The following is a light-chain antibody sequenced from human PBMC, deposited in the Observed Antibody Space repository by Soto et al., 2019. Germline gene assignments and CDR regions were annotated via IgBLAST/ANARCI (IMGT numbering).Light chain of an antibody. Sequence: EIVLTQSPGTLSLSPGERATLSCRASQSVSNTYLAWYQQNPGQAPRLLIYGASSRATGIPDRFSGSGSGTDFNLTISILEPEDFAVYYCQQYGRSPQLFTFGPGTKVEI. J-gene: IGKJ3*01. CDR3: QQYGRSPQLFT. CDR1: QSVSNTY. V-gene: IGKV3-20*01. CDR2: GAS.